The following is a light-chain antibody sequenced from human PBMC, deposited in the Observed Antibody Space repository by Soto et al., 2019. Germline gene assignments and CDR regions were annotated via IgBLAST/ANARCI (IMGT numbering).Light chain of an antibody. V-gene: IGKV3-20*01. CDR2: GAS. J-gene: IGKJ5*01. Sequence: KGLTPSPGHLSLSSGEKATLSRRARQTVSRYLTWYQQRPGQAPRLLISGASRRATGIPDRFSGSGSGTDFTLTISRLEPEDFALYYCQQYGTSPITFGQGTRLEIK. CDR1: QTVSRY. CDR3: QQYGTSPIT.